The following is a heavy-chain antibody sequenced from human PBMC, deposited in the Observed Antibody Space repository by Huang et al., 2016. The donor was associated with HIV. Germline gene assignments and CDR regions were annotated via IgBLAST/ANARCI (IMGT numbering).Heavy chain of an antibody. D-gene: IGHD3-10*01. J-gene: IGHJ3*01. CDR2: MNTKSGNV. CDR1: GYTFTNYD. Sequence: QIQLAQSGAEVKKPGASVKVSCKASGYTFTNYDINWVRQASGQGLEWMGWMNTKSGNVGYTKKCQGRVAILRNSSRNTSYLEVTSLTSEDTAVYYCARGFGINYNHEAFDVWGQGTMVTVSS. CDR3: ARGFGINYNHEAFDV. V-gene: IGHV1-8*01.